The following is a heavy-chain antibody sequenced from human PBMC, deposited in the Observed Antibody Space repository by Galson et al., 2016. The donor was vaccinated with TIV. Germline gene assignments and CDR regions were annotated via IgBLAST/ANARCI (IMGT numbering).Heavy chain of an antibody. CDR2: ISYDGGYR. Sequence: SLRLSCAASGLTLNNYAIHWVRQAPGTGLEWVATISYDGGYRSYEDSVKGRFTIYSDKSAHSLALQMDSLRPEDTGVYYCARARSTTRFGMDVWGRGILVLVSS. CDR1: GLTLNNYA. CDR3: ARARSTTRFGMDV. V-gene: IGHV3-30-3*01. J-gene: IGHJ4*02. D-gene: IGHD6-13*01.